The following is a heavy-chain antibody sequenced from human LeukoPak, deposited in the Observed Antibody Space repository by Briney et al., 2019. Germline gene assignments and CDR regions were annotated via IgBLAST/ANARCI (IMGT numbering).Heavy chain of an antibody. Sequence: SETLSLTCTVSGGSISSYCWSWIRQPAGKGLEWIGRIYTSGSTNYNPSLKSRVTMSVDTSKNQFSLKLSSVTAADTAVYYCARDNRRYSSSCYNWFDPWGQGTLVTVSS. CDR1: GGSISSYC. D-gene: IGHD6-13*01. CDR2: IYTSGST. J-gene: IGHJ5*02. V-gene: IGHV4-4*07. CDR3: ARDNRRYSSSCYNWFDP.